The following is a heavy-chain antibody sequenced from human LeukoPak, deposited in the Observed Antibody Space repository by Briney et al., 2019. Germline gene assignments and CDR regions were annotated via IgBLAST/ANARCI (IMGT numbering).Heavy chain of an antibody. V-gene: IGHV4-34*01. CDR3: ARGRGIAVAGPVGY. D-gene: IGHD6-19*01. CDR1: GGSCCGYY. J-gene: IGHJ4*02. CDR2: INHNQST. Sequence: PSVTLSLTCAVYGGSCCGYYWVWMRQPPGMGLMWIGEINHNQSTNDNPPVKSRVTISVDPAKNQFSLKLSAVTAADTAVYYCARGRGIAVAGPVGYWGQGTLVTVSS.